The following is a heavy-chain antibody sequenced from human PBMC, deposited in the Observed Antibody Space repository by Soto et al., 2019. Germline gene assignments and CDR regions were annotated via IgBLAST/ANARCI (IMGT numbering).Heavy chain of an antibody. D-gene: IGHD3-16*01. CDR2: INPNSGGT. J-gene: IGHJ4*02. CDR1: GYTFTGYY. CDR3: ARSHSYDYIWGSFEYYFDY. V-gene: IGHV1-2*04. Sequence: ASVKVSCKGSGYTFTGYYMHWVRQAPGQGLEWMGWINPNSGGTNYAQKFQGWVTMTRDTSISTAYMELSRLRSDDTAVYYCARSHSYDYIWGSFEYYFDYWGQGTLVTVSS.